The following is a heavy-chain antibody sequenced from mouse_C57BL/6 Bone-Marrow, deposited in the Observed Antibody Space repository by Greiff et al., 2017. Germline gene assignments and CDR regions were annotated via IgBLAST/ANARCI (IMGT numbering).Heavy chain of an antibody. Sequence: VQVVESGPGLVQPSQSLSITCTVSGFSLTSYGVHWVRQSPGKGLEWLGVIWSGGSTDYNAALISRLSISKDNSKSQVFFKMNSLQADDTAIYYCARNQGFFDYWGQGTTLTVSS. CDR1: GFSLTSYG. CDR3: ARNQGFFDY. V-gene: IGHV2-2*01. CDR2: IWSGGST. J-gene: IGHJ2*01.